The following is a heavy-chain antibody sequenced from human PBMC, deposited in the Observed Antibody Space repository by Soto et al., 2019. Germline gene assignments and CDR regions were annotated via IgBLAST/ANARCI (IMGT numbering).Heavy chain of an antibody. Sequence: EVQLVESGGGVVRPGGSLRLSCAASGFTFNEYGMTWVRQVPGKGLEWVSRINWNGASTAYADSVKGRFTISRDNVKSTLYLQMNGLRAEDTAFYYCARERPHCIGSTCYTWGFDYWGRGTLVTV. V-gene: IGHV3-20*04. D-gene: IGHD2-15*01. CDR3: ARERPHCIGSTCYTWGFDY. CDR2: INWNGAST. CDR1: GFTFNEYG. J-gene: IGHJ4*02.